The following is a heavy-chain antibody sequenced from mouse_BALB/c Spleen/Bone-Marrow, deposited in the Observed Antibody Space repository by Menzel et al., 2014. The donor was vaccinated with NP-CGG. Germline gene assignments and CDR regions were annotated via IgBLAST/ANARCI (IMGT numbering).Heavy chain of an antibody. V-gene: IGHV1-63*01. J-gene: IGHJ2*01. CDR2: IYPGSGNT. Sequence: QVQLQQPGTELVRPGTSVKISCKASGYAFTNYWLGWVKQRPGHGLEWIGDIYPGSGNTYYNEKFKGKVTLTGDKSSSTAYMQLSGLAADDSAVYFCTRRRSLDYWGQGTTLTVSS. CDR1: GYAFTNYW. D-gene: IGHD6-2*01. CDR3: TRRRSLDY.